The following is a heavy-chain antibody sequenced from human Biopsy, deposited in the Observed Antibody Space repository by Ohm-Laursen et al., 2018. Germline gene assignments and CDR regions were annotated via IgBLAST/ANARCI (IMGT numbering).Heavy chain of an antibody. CDR3: AKTFHVSSFLYDY. V-gene: IGHV3-23*01. J-gene: IGHJ4*02. Sequence: SLRLSCAASGFTFSSYGMSWVRQAPGKGLEWVSVLSGSGGTTYYADSVKGRCTISRDNSKNTLYLQMNSLTAEDTAVYYCAKTFHVSSFLYDYWGQGTLVTVSS. CDR1: GFTFSSYG. D-gene: IGHD3-3*02. CDR2: LSGSGGTT.